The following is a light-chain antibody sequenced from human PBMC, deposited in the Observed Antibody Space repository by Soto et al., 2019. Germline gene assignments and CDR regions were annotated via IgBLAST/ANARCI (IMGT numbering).Light chain of an antibody. V-gene: IGLV2-14*01. CDR1: RSDVGYDNY. CDR3: TSHTASSTWV. CDR2: EVS. J-gene: IGLJ3*02. Sequence: QSALTQPASVSGSPGQSITISCTGTRSDVGYDNYVSWFQQHPGKAPKLIIYEVSRRPSGVSNRFSGSKSANTASLTISGLQAEDEADYYCTSHTASSTWVFGGGTKLTVL.